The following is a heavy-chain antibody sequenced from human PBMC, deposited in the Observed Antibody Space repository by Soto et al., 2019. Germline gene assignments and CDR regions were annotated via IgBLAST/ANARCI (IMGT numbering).Heavy chain of an antibody. CDR3: ARVRDWFDP. Sequence: ETLCLTWGVYGGSFSGHSWNGIRQPPGKGLEWIGEIDHSGDTNYNPSLKSRATISVDTSXKQFYLRLTSVTAADTAVYYSARVRDWFDPWGQGTLVTVS. CDR2: IDHSGDT. J-gene: IGHJ5*02. D-gene: IGHD3-3*01. CDR1: GGSFSGHS. V-gene: IGHV4-34*01.